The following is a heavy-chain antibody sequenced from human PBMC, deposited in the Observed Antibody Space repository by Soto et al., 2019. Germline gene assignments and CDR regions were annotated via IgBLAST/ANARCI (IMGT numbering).Heavy chain of an antibody. CDR2: IKFDGSNK. CDR3: ARGVPNYYAMDV. J-gene: IGHJ6*02. V-gene: IGHV3-74*01. Sequence: PGGSLRLSCAASGFTFSGYWMHWVRQAPGKGLVWVSRIKFDGSNKDYADSVKGRFTISRDNAKNTLYLQMNSLRAEDTTLYYCARGVPNYYAMDVWGQGTTVTVSS. CDR1: GFTFSGYW.